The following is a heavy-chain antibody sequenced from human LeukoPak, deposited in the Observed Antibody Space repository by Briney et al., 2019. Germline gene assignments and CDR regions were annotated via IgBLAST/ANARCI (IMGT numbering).Heavy chain of an antibody. V-gene: IGHV4-59*12. Sequence: SETLSLTCTVSGGSISRYYWSWIRQPPGKGLEWIGYIYYSGSTNYNPSLKSRVTISVDKSKNQFSLKLSSVTAADTAVYYCARSITGTDDDDDYWGQGTLVTVSS. CDR1: GGSISRYY. CDR3: ARSITGTDDDDDY. J-gene: IGHJ4*02. D-gene: IGHD1-20*01. CDR2: IYYSGST.